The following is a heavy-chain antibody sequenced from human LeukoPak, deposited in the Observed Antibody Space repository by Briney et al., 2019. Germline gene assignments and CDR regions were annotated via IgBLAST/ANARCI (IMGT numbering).Heavy chain of an antibody. Sequence: GGSLRLSCAASGFTFSSHGMHWVRQAPGKGLDWVAVIWYDGSKTLYADSVKGRFTISRDDSKNALYLQMNSLRAEDTAVYYCAREASGYYRDFWGQGTLVTVSS. CDR3: AREASGYYRDF. CDR1: GFTFSSHG. V-gene: IGHV3-33*01. D-gene: IGHD3-3*01. CDR2: IWYDGSKT. J-gene: IGHJ4*02.